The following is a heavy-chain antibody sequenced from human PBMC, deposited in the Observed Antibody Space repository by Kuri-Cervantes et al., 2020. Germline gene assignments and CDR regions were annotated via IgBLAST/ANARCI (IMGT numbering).Heavy chain of an antibody. J-gene: IGHJ1*01. D-gene: IGHD3-22*01. CDR3: ARGNDSSGYYPEYFQH. Sequence: SLKISCAASGFTFDDYAMHWVRQAPGKGLEWVLGISWNSGSIGYADSVKGRFTISRDNSKNTLYLQMNSLRAEDTAVYYCARGNDSSGYYPEYFQHWGQGTLVTVSS. V-gene: IGHV3-9*01. CDR1: GFTFDDYA. CDR2: ISWNSGSI.